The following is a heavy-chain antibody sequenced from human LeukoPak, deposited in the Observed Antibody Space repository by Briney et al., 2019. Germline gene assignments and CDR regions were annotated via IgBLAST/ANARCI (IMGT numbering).Heavy chain of an antibody. J-gene: IGHJ5*02. D-gene: IGHD2-2*01. CDR2: ISAHNGNT. V-gene: IGHV1-18*01. CDR1: GYTFTSYG. CDR3: ARETVHCGSTSCFNWFDP. Sequence: GASVRVSCKASGYTFTSYGISWVRQAPGQGLEWMGWISAHNGNTNYAQKLQGRVTMTTDTSTSTAYMELRSLRSDDTAVYCCARETVHCGSTSCFNWFDPWGQGTLVTVSS.